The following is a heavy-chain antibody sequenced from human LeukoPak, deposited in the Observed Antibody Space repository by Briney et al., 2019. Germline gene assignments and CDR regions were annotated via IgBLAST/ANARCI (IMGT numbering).Heavy chain of an antibody. J-gene: IGHJ4*02. V-gene: IGHV5-51*01. CDR3: ARQAAVAGPGIDY. CDR1: GYSFSTYW. D-gene: IGHD6-19*01. Sequence: GASLKISCKGSGYSFSTYWIGWVRPLPGKGLEWMGIIYPSDSDTRYSPSFQGQVTISADKSISTAYLQWSSLKASDTAIYYCARQAAVAGPGIDYWGQGTLVTVSS. CDR2: IYPSDSDT.